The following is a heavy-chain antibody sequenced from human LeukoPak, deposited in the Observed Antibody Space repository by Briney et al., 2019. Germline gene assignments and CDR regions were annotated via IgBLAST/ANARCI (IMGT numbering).Heavy chain of an antibody. CDR2: INPFGGST. CDR3: ARARQQWLLDY. D-gene: IGHD6-19*01. Sequence: GASVKVSCKASGYTFTGYYMHWVRQAPGQGLEWMGWINPFGGSTSYAQKFQGRVTMTRDTSTSTVYMELNSLRSEDTAVYYCARARQQWLLDYWGQGTLVTVSS. V-gene: IGHV1-46*01. J-gene: IGHJ4*02. CDR1: GYTFTGYY.